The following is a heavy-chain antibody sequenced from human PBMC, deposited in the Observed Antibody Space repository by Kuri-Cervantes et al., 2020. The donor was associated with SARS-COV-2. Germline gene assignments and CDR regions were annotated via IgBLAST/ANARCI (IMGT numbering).Heavy chain of an antibody. Sequence: GGSLRLSCAASGFTFTDAWMSWVRQAPGKGLEYVSAISSNGGSTYYADSVKGRFTISRDNAKNSLYLQMNSLRAEDTAVYYCARDLPYGSGSYPNDSVWGQGTLVTVSS. J-gene: IGHJ4*02. V-gene: IGHV3-64*02. CDR2: ISSNGGST. D-gene: IGHD3-10*01. CDR1: GFTFTDAW. CDR3: ARDLPYGSGSYPNDSV.